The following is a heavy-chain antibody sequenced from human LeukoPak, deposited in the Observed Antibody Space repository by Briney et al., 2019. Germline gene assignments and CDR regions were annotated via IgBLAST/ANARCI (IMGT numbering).Heavy chain of an antibody. CDR3: ARNRLQLWERFDAFDI. V-gene: IGHV3-30-3*01. CDR1: GFTFSSYA. Sequence: GGSLRLSCAASGFTFSSYAMHWVRQAPGKGLEWVAVISYDGSNKYYADSVKGRFTISRDNAKNSLYVQMNSLRAEDTAVYYCARNRLQLWERFDAFDIWGQGTMVTVSS. D-gene: IGHD5-18*01. CDR2: ISYDGSNK. J-gene: IGHJ3*02.